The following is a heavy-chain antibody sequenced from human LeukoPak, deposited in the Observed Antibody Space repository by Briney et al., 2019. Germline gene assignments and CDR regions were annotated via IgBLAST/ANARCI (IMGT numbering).Heavy chain of an antibody. J-gene: IGHJ3*02. D-gene: IGHD6-13*01. CDR2: ISSSSTTI. CDR3: ARKGAYTSRWYGDAFDI. CDR1: GFAFSTYN. Sequence: GGSLRLSCAASGFAFSTYNINWVRQAPGKGLEWVSYISSSSTTIFYADSVKGRFTISRDDAKNSVYLQMNSLRAEDTAVYYCARKGAYTSRWYGDAFDIWGQGTMVTVSS. V-gene: IGHV3-48*01.